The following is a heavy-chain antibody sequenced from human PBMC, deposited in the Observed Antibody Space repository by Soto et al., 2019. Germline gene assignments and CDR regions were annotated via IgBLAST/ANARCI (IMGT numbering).Heavy chain of an antibody. J-gene: IGHJ4*02. CDR3: ARCHGDDPYDY. Sequence: SPTLSLTCTVSGGSISSYYWSWIRQPPGKGLEWIGYIYYSGSTNYNPSLKSRVTISVDTSKNQFSLKLSSVTAADTAVYYCARCHGDDPYDYWGQGTLVTVSS. V-gene: IGHV4-59*01. CDR2: IYYSGST. CDR1: GGSISSYY. D-gene: IGHD4-17*01.